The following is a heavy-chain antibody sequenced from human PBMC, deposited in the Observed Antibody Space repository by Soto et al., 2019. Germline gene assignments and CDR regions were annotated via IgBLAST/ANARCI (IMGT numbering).Heavy chain of an antibody. J-gene: IGHJ6*02. Sequence: GASVKVSCKASGGTFSSYTISWVRQAPGQGLEWMGRIIPILGIANYAQKFQGRVTITADKSTSTAYMELSSLRSEDTAVYYCAREGCCYDILTGAGGYYYYGMDVWGQGTTVTVSS. CDR2: IIPILGIA. V-gene: IGHV1-69*04. D-gene: IGHD3-9*01. CDR1: GGTFSSYT. CDR3: AREGCCYDILTGAGGYYYYGMDV.